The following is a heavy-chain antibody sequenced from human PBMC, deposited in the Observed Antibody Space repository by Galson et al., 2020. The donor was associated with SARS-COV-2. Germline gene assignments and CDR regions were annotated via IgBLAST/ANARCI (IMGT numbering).Heavy chain of an antibody. CDR2: ISARDGVT. CDR1: EFSFSGYA. J-gene: IGHJ4*02. CDR3: GRDWGQRFDCNNWYTVGFDY. V-gene: IGHV3-21*05. D-gene: IGHD3-16*01. Sequence: GGSLRLSCAASEFSFSGYAMNWVRQAPGKGLEWVSKISARDGVTHYAEFVKGRFTISRDNAKNALYLEMNSLRVDDTAVYYCGRDWGQRFDCNNWYTVGFDYWGQGDLVTVSS.